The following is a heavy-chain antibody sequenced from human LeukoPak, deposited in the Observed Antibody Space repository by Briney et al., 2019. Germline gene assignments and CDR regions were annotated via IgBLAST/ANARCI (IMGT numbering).Heavy chain of an antibody. CDR3: ARDREGPYSGYAPDAFDI. Sequence: PGGSLRLSCAASGFTFDDYGMSWVRQAPGKGLEWVSYISSSGSTIYYADSVKGRFTISRDNAKNSLYLQMNSLRAEDTAVYYCARDREGPYSGYAPDAFDIWGQGTMVTVSS. J-gene: IGHJ3*02. V-gene: IGHV3-48*03. D-gene: IGHD5-12*01. CDR2: ISSSGSTI. CDR1: GFTFDDYG.